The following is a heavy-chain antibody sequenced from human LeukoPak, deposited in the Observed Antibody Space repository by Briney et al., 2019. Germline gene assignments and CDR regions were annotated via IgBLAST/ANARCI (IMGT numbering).Heavy chain of an antibody. J-gene: IGHJ5*02. CDR2: INPRGGST. Sequence: ASVKVSCKASGYTFTNYYMHWVRQAPGQGLEWMGIINPRGGSTTYAQKFQDRVTMTRDTSTSTVYMELSSLRSEDTAVYYCARTKPGYCSGGSCYSRGWFDPWGQGTLVTVSS. CDR1: GYTFTNYY. D-gene: IGHD2-15*01. CDR3: ARTKPGYCSGGSCYSRGWFDP. V-gene: IGHV1-46*01.